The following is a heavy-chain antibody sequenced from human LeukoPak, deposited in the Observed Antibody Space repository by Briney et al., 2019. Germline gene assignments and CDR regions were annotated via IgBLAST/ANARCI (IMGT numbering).Heavy chain of an antibody. V-gene: IGHV3-9*01. CDR3: ARARGETTSYYFYLDV. Sequence: GGSLRLSCAASGFTFYDYGMHWVRQLPGKGLEWVSGINWKSDSIAYAVSVRGRFTISRDNAKNALYLQMNNLRADDTALYYCARARGETTSYYFYLDVWGRGTTVTVSS. CDR2: INWKSDSI. D-gene: IGHD3-10*01. CDR1: GFTFYDYG. J-gene: IGHJ6*03.